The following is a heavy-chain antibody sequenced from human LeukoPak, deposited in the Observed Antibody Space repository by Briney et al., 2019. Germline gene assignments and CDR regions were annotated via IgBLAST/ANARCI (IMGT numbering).Heavy chain of an antibody. J-gene: IGHJ4*02. CDR1: GGSISSYY. D-gene: IGHD3-22*01. Sequence: SETLSLTCTVSGGSISSYYWSWIRQPPGKGLEWIGYIYYSGSTNYSPSLKSRVTISVDTFKNQFSLKLSSVTAADTAVYYCARGGPAYNYYDSSGSFDYWGQGTLVTVSS. CDR2: IYYSGST. CDR3: ARGGPAYNYYDSSGSFDY. V-gene: IGHV4-59*01.